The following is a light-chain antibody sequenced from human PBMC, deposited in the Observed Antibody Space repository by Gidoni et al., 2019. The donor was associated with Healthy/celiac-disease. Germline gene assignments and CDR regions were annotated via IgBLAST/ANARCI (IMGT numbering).Light chain of an antibody. CDR2: KDS. CDR1: ALPKQY. J-gene: IGLJ7*01. V-gene: IGLV3-25*03. Sequence: SYERTQPPSVAVSPGQTARITCSGDALPKQYAYWYQQKPGQAPVLVLYKDSERPSAIPERFSGSSSGTPVTLTISGVQAEDEADYYCQSADSSGTYRAVFGGGTQLTVL. CDR3: QSADSSGTYRAV.